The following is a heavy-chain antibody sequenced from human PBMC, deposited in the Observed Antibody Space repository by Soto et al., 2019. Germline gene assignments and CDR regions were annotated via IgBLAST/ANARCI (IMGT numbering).Heavy chain of an antibody. CDR3: ARDQQVLEPYYYGMDV. Sequence: HPGGSLRLSCAASGFTFSSYGMHWVRQAPGKGLEWVAVIWYDGSNKYYADSVKGRFTISRDNSKNTLYLQMNSLRAEDTAVYYCARDQQVLEPYYYGMDVWGQGTTVTVSS. V-gene: IGHV3-33*01. CDR1: GFTFSSYG. CDR2: IWYDGSNK. D-gene: IGHD2-8*02. J-gene: IGHJ6*02.